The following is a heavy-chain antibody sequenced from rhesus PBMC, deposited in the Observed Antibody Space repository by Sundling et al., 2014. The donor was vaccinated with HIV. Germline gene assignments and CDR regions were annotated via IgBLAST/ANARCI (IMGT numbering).Heavy chain of an antibody. CDR3: ATPVDTVGTVTPDY. D-gene: IGHD5-24*01. CDR2: ISSGGGTT. J-gene: IGHJ4*01. Sequence: EVQLVESGGGLVQPGGSLRLSCAASGFTFSSYDMYWVRQAPGKGLEWISGISSGGGTTYYADSVKGRFIISRDNSKTTFSLQMNSLTTEDTAVYYCATPVDTVGTVTPDYWGQGVLVTVSS. V-gene: IGHV3S42*01. CDR1: GFTFSSYD.